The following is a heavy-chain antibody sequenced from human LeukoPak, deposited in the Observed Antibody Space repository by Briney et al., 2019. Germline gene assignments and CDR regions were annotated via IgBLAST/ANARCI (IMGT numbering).Heavy chain of an antibody. V-gene: IGHV4-59*04. D-gene: IGHD5-12*01. Sequence: PGGSLRLSCAASGFTFSSYWGWVRQSPGKGLEWIGNIYSSGNTYYNASLKSRVTMYIDTSKNQFSLKLSSVTAADTAMYYCAKSNGYGLIDYWGQGTLVTVSS. CDR3: AKSNGYGLIDY. CDR1: GFTFSSY. J-gene: IGHJ4*02. CDR2: IYSSGNT.